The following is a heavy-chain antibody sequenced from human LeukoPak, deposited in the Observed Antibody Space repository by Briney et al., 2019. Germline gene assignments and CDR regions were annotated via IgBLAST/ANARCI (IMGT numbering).Heavy chain of an antibody. CDR2: IKSKTDGGTT. D-gene: IGHD2-2*01. J-gene: IGHJ4*02. CDR1: GFTFSNAW. Sequence: PGGSLRLSCAASGFTFSNAWMSWVRQAPGKGLEWVGRIKSKTDGGTTDYAAPVKGRFTISRDDSKNTLYLQMNSLKTEDTAVYYCTTVLGCCSSTSCPGTYYFDYWGQGTLVTVSS. CDR3: TTVLGCCSSTSCPGTYYFDY. V-gene: IGHV3-15*01.